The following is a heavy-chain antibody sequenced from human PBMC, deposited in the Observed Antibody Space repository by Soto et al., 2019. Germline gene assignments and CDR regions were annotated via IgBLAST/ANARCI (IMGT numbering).Heavy chain of an antibody. Sequence: GGSLRLSCAASGFTFSSYDMHWVRQATGKGLEWVSAIGTAGDTYYPGSVKGRFTISRENAKNSLYLQMNSLRAGDTAVYYCARGREYCSGGSCYSRGIDYWGQGTLVTVSS. CDR2: IGTAGDT. CDR3: ARGREYCSGGSCYSRGIDY. J-gene: IGHJ4*02. D-gene: IGHD2-15*01. V-gene: IGHV3-13*01. CDR1: GFTFSSYD.